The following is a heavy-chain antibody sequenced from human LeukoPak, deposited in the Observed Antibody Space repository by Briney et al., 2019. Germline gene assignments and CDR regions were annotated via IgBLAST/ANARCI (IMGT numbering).Heavy chain of an antibody. CDR3: ARDRYYYDSSGYYRLDY. CDR2: IYNSGRT. V-gene: IGHV4-61*02. D-gene: IGHD3-22*01. CDR1: GGSISSGSYY. Sequence: SETLSLTCTVSGGSISSGSYYWTWIRQPAGKGLEWIGRIYNSGRTNYNPSLKSRVTISIDTSRNQFSLKLSSVTAADTAVYYCARDRYYYDSSGYYRLDYWGQGTLVTVSS. J-gene: IGHJ4*02.